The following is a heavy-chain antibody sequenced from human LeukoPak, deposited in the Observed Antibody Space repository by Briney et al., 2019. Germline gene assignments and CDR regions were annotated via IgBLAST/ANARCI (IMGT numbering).Heavy chain of an antibody. V-gene: IGHV1-2*06. CDR2: INPNSGGT. CDR3: ARDLRYCSGGSCYDENFDY. Sequence: ASVKVSCKASGCTFTGYYMHWVRQAPGQGLEWMGRINPNSGGTNYAQKFQGRVTMTRDTSISTAYMELSRLRSDDTAVYYCARDLRYCSGGSCYDENFDYWGQGTLVTVSS. J-gene: IGHJ4*02. CDR1: GCTFTGYY. D-gene: IGHD2-15*01.